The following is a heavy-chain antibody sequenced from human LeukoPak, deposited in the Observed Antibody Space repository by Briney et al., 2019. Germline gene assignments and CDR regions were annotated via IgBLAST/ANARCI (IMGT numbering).Heavy chain of an antibody. CDR3: ARKVDTTEIYVFDV. D-gene: IGHD5-12*01. CDR2: ISTRSGNP. J-gene: IGHJ3*01. CDR1: GYTFTSHA. V-gene: IGHV7-4-1*02. Sequence: GASVKVSCKTSGYTFTSHALHWVRQAPGQGLEWMGWISTRSGNPTYAQDFIGRIVFSLDTSVSTAYLQISSLKAEDSAVYFCARKVDTTEIYVFDVWGQGTMVTVS.